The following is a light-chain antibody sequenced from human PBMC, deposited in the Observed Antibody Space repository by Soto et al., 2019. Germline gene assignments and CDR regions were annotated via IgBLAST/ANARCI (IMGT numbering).Light chain of an antibody. Sequence: QSALTQPASVSGSPGQSTTISCTGTSSDVGGYSYVSWYQQHPGKAPKLIIYDVTDRPSGVSNRFSGSKSGNTASLTISGLQTEDEADYYCSSYKSGVTVTFGGGTKVTVL. V-gene: IGLV2-14*03. CDR3: SSYKSGVTVT. J-gene: IGLJ2*01. CDR2: DVT. CDR1: SSDVGGYSY.